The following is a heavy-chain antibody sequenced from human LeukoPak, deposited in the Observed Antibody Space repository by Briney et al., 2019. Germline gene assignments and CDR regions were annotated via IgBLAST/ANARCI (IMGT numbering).Heavy chain of an antibody. CDR2: ISPGGDLI. V-gene: IGHV3-7*04. J-gene: IGHJ4*02. CDR3: ARGGSTAFDY. D-gene: IGHD1-1*01. Sequence: GGSLRLSCAASGFTFSTSWMSWVRQAPGKGLYWVADISPGGDLIYYVDSVKGRFTISRDNAKNSLYLQMNSLRAEDTAVYYCARGGSTAFDYWGQGTLVTVSS. CDR1: GFTFSTSW.